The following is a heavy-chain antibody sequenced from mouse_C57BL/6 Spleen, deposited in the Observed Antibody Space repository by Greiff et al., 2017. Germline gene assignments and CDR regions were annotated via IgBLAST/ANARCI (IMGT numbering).Heavy chain of an antibody. V-gene: IGHV1-54*01. Sequence: QVHVKQSGAELVRPGTSVKVSCKASGYAFTNYLIEWVKQRPGQGLEWIGVINPGSGGTNYNEKFKGKATLTADKSSSTAYMQLSSLTSEDSAVYFCAREGDYDEGFDYWGQGTTLTVSS. CDR1: GYAFTNYL. D-gene: IGHD2-4*01. J-gene: IGHJ2*01. CDR3: AREGDYDEGFDY. CDR2: INPGSGGT.